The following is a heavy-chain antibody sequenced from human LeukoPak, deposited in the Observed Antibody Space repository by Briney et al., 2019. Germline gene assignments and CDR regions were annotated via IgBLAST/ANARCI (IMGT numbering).Heavy chain of an antibody. Sequence: PGGSLRLSCTVSGFTVSSNSMSWVRQAPGKGLEWVSFIYSGGSTQYSDSVKGRFTISRDNSKNTLYLQMNSLRAEDTAVYYCWREPLFFFLGFLGGGGGGDYWGQGTLVTVSS. D-gene: IGHD3-16*01. J-gene: IGHJ4*02. V-gene: IGHV3-53*01. CDR3: WREPLFFFLGFLGGGGGGDY. CDR1: GFTVSSNS. CDR2: IYSGGST.